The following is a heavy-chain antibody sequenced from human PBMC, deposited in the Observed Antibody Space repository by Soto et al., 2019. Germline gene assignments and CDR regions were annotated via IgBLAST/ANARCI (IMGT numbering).Heavy chain of an antibody. CDR2: IYNSGST. D-gene: IGHD3-3*01. V-gene: IGHV4-59*08. J-gene: IGHJ4*02. Sequence: SETLSLTCTVSGGSISSYYWSWIRQPPGKGLEWIGYIYNSGSTNYNPSLKSRVTISVDTSKNQFSLKLSSVTAADTAVYYCEAGEEWFHFDYWGQGTLVTVSS. CDR3: EAGEEWFHFDY. CDR1: GGSISSYY.